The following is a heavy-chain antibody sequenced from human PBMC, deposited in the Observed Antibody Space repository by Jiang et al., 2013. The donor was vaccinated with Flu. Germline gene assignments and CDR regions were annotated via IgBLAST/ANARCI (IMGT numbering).Heavy chain of an antibody. V-gene: IGHV3-48*04. CDR1: GFTFSTFS. D-gene: IGHD4-17*01. CDR3: ARESSTDFFLDY. Sequence: RLSCAASGFTFSTFSMTWVRQAPGKGLEWISYISDSSTTINYADSVKGRFTISRDNAKNSLFLQMDSLRAEDTALYYCARESSTDFFLDYWGQGTLVTVSS. CDR2: ISDSSTTI. J-gene: IGHJ4*02.